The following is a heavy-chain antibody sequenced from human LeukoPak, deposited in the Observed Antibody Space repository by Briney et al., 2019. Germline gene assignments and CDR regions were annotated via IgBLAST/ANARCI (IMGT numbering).Heavy chain of an antibody. V-gene: IGHV3-9*01. CDR2: ISWNSGSI. J-gene: IGHJ6*03. D-gene: IGHD2-2*02. CDR1: GFTFDDYA. Sequence: GGSLRLSCAASGFTFDDYAMHWVRQAPGKGLEWVSGISWNSGSIGYADSVKGRFTISRDNAKNTLYLQMNSLRAEDTAVYYCARQYCSSTSCYTGKDYYYMDVWGKETTVTVSS. CDR3: ARQYCSSTSCYTGKDYYYMDV.